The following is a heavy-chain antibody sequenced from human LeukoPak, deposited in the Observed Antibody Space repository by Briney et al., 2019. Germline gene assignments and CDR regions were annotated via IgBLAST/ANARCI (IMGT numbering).Heavy chain of an antibody. Sequence: ASVKVSCKASGGTFSSYAISWVRRAPGQGLEWMGWINPNSGGTNYAQKFQGRVTMTRDTSISTAYMELSRLRSDDTAVYYCARGLHYGGYSGPDYWGQGTLVTVSS. V-gene: IGHV1-2*02. CDR2: INPNSGGT. J-gene: IGHJ4*02. D-gene: IGHD4-17*01. CDR3: ARGLHYGGYSGPDY. CDR1: GGTFSSYA.